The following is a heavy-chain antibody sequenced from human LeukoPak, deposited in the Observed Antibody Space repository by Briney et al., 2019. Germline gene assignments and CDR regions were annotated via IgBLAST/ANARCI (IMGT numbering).Heavy chain of an antibody. CDR1: GFTFRSYA. CDR2: ISSSGSYI. CDR3: AKATVVAARNYFDY. Sequence: PGGSLRLSCAASGFTFRSYAMSWVRQAPGKGLEWVSSISSSGSYISHADSVKGRFSISRDSANNSLTLQMNSLRAEDTAVYYCAKATVVAARNYFDYWGQGTLVTVSS. D-gene: IGHD2-15*01. J-gene: IGHJ4*02. V-gene: IGHV3-21*04.